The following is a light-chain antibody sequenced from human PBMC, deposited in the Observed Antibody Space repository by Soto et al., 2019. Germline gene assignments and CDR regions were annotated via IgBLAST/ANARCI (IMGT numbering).Light chain of an antibody. J-gene: IGKJ5*01. Sequence: EIVLTQSPATLSSFPFYIVTLSCRASQYINTRLAWYQHRPGQAPRLLIYQTSIRAAGIPARFSASGTGTDFTLTISDVQPEDFAVFYCQHYDSLPITFGQGTRLEIK. V-gene: IGKV3D-11*03. CDR3: QHYDSLPIT. CDR2: QTS. CDR1: QYINTR.